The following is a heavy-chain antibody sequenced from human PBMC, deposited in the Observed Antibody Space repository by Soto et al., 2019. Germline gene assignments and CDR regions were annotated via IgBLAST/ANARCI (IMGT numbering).Heavy chain of an antibody. CDR3: ARSTDFDWLLYGPFDY. D-gene: IGHD3-9*01. CDR1: GFTFSSYA. V-gene: IGHV3-23*01. Sequence: GGSLRLSCAASGFTFSSYAMSWVRQAPGKGLEWVSAFSGSGGSTYYADSVKGRLTSSSDNSKNKLYLQMNSLRAEDTAVYYCARSTDFDWLLYGPFDYWGQGTLVTVSS. J-gene: IGHJ4*02. CDR2: FSGSGGST.